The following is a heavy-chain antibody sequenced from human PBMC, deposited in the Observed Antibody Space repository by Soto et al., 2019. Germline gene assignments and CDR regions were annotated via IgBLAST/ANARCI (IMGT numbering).Heavy chain of an antibody. V-gene: IGHV1-58*02. CDR1: GFTFTSSA. J-gene: IGHJ6*03. CDR3: AANLGYCSGGSCYAYYMDV. Sequence: SVKVSCKASGFTFTSSAMQWVRQARGQRLEWIGWIVVGSSNTNYAQKFQERVTITRDMSTSTAYMELSSLRSEDTAVYYCAANLGYCSGGSCYAYYMDVWGKGTTVTVSS. D-gene: IGHD2-15*01. CDR2: IVVGSSNT.